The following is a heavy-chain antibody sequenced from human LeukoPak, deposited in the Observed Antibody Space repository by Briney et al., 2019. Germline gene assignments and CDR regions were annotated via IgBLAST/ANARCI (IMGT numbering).Heavy chain of an antibody. CDR3: AKYYYDSSGYYWFDP. V-gene: IGHV4-59*01. CDR2: INYSGST. D-gene: IGHD3-22*01. J-gene: IGHJ5*02. CDR1: GGSISSYY. Sequence: SETLSLTCTVSGGSISSYYWSWIRQPPGEGLEWIGYINYSGSTNQNPSLKSRVTMSADTSKNQFSLKLSSVTAADTAVYYCAKYYYDSSGYYWFDPWGQGTLVTVSS.